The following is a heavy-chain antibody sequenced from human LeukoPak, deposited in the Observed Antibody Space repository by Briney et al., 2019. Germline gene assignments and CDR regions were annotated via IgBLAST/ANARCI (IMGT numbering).Heavy chain of an antibody. CDR3: ARAPHIAVAPSAVFDY. CDR1: GYTFTSYA. V-gene: IGHV7-4-1*02. D-gene: IGHD6-19*01. J-gene: IGHJ4*02. Sequence: ASVKVSCKASGYTFTSYAMNWVRQAPGQGLEWMGWINTNTGNPTYAQGFTGRFVFSLDTSVSTAYLQISSLKAEDTAVYYCARAPHIAVAPSAVFDYWGQGTLVTVSS. CDR2: INTNTGNP.